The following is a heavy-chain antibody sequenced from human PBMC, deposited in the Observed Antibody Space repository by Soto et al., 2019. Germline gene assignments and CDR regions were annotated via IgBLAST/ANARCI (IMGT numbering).Heavy chain of an antibody. V-gene: IGHV3-30*18. J-gene: IGHJ6*02. D-gene: IGHD3-10*01. CDR1: GFTFSSYG. CDR2: ISYDGSNK. Sequence: QVQLVESGGGVVQPGRSLRLSCAASGFTFSSYGMHWVRQAPGKGLEWVAVISYDGSNKYYADSVKGRFTISRDNSKNTLYLQMNSLRAEDTAVYYCAKDQGTAYYYCGMDVWGQGTTVTVSS. CDR3: AKDQGTAYYYCGMDV.